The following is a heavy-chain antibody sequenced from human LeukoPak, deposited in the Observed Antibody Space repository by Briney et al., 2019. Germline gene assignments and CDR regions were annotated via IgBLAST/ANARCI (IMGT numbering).Heavy chain of an antibody. J-gene: IGHJ4*02. CDR3: AKDKVISEVVPAAVGY. Sequence: GGSLRLSCAASGFTFSSYAMSWVRQAPGKGLEWVSAISGSGGSTYYADSVKGRFTISRDNSKNALYLQMNSLRAEDTAVYYCAKDKVISEVVPAAVGYWGQGTLVTVSS. CDR2: ISGSGGST. D-gene: IGHD2-2*01. CDR1: GFTFSSYA. V-gene: IGHV3-23*01.